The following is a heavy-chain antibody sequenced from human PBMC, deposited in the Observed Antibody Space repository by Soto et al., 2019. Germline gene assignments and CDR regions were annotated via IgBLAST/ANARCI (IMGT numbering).Heavy chain of an antibody. CDR2: ISYDGINK. CDR3: AKDFQSVAAPPGFDP. V-gene: IGHV3-30*18. J-gene: IGHJ5*01. D-gene: IGHD2-15*01. CDR1: GFTFSSYC. Sequence: GGSLRLSGAACGFTFSSYCIHWVRQAPCKGLEWVAAISYDGINKYYADSVKGRFTISRDNSKNTLYLQMNSLRAEDTAVYYCAKDFQSVAAPPGFDPLGPGILVTVSS.